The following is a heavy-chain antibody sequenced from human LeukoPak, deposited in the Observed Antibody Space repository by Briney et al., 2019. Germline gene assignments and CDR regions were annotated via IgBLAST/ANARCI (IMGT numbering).Heavy chain of an antibody. J-gene: IGHJ4*02. Sequence: GRSLRLSCAASGFTFSSYGMHWVRQAPGKGLEWVAVIWYDGSNKYYADSVKGRFTISRDNSKNMLYLQMNSLRAEDTAVHYCAKDLRDYRYYFDYWGQGTLVTVSS. V-gene: IGHV3-33*06. CDR2: IWYDGSNK. CDR3: AKDLRDYRYYFDY. D-gene: IGHD4-17*01. CDR1: GFTFSSYG.